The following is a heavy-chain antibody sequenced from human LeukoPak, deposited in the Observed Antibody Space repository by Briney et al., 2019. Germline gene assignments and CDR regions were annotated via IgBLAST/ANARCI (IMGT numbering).Heavy chain of an antibody. CDR1: GGSISSYY. CDR2: IYYSGST. J-gene: IGHJ4*02. D-gene: IGHD6-19*01. Sequence: SETLSLTCTVSGGSISSYYWSWIRQPPGKGLEWIWYIYYSGSTNYNPSLKSRVTISVDTSKIQFSLKLSSVTAADTAVYYCARLGEQWLASFDYWGQGTLVTVSS. V-gene: IGHV4-59*01. CDR3: ARLGEQWLASFDY.